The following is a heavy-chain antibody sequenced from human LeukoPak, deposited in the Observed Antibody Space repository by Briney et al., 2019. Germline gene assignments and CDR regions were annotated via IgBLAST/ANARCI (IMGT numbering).Heavy chain of an antibody. Sequence: SETLSLTCAVYGGSFGGYYWSWIRQPPGKGLEWIGEINHSGSTNYNPSLKSRVTISVDTSKNQFSLKLSSVTAADTAVYYCARVANWFDPWGQGTLVTVSS. CDR3: ARVANWFDP. J-gene: IGHJ5*02. CDR1: GGSFGGYY. V-gene: IGHV4-34*01. CDR2: INHSGST.